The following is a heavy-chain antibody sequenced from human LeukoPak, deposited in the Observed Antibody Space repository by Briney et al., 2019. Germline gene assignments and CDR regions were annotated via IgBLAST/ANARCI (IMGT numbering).Heavy chain of an antibody. D-gene: IGHD1-26*01. CDR3: VRRQGYVGSLLDN. Sequence: GGSLRLSCAASGFIFSTYSMTWVCQAPGKGLEWVSYISSSSSAIYYADSVRGRFTVSRDNAKNFLYLQMKSLRDEDTAVYYCVRRQGYVGSLLDNWGQGTLVTVSS. CDR2: ISSSSSAI. J-gene: IGHJ4*02. V-gene: IGHV3-48*02. CDR1: GFIFSTYS.